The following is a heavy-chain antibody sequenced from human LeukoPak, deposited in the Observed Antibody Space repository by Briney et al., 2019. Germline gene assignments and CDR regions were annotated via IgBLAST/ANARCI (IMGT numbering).Heavy chain of an antibody. CDR3: ARAAGRDTTSGLDFDY. Sequence: SSETLSLTCTVSGASISSYYWSWIRQPAGKGLEWIGRIYSSRSIYNPSLKSRVTMSVDTSKNQFSLKLSSVTAADTAVYHCARAAGRDTTSGLDFDYWGQGILVTVSS. J-gene: IGHJ4*02. V-gene: IGHV4-4*07. CDR2: IYSSRS. D-gene: IGHD1-26*01. CDR1: GASISSYY.